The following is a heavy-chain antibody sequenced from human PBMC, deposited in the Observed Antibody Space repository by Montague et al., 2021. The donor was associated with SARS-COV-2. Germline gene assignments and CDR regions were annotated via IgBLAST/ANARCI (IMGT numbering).Heavy chain of an antibody. V-gene: IGHV3-30-3*01. Sequence: SLRLSCAASGFTFSSYAMHWVRQAPGKGLEWVAVISYDGSNKYYADSVKGRFTISRDNSKNTLYLQMNSLRAEDTAVYYCARELASDIDYWGQGTLVTVPS. CDR1: GFTFSSYA. D-gene: IGHD3-3*02. CDR3: ARELASDIDY. CDR2: ISYDGSNK. J-gene: IGHJ4*02.